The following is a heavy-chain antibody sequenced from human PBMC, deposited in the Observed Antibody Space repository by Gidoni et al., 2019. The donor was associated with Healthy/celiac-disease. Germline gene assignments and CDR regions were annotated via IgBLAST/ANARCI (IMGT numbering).Heavy chain of an antibody. Sequence: QMQLQESGPGLATPSQTPSLTCTVSGGSISSGGYYWSWIRQHPGKGLEWIGYIYYSGSTYYNPSLKSRVTIAVDTSKNQFSLKLSSVTAADTAVYYCARGPAADAFDIWGQGTMVTVSS. CDR1: GGSISSGGYY. CDR2: IYYSGST. J-gene: IGHJ3*02. CDR3: ARGPAADAFDI. V-gene: IGHV4-31*03. D-gene: IGHD6-25*01.